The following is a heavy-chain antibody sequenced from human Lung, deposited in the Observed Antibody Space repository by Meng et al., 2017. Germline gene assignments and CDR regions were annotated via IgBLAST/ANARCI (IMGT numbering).Heavy chain of an antibody. Sequence: QVQTQQWGAGLLKPSETLSLTCVVSGGSFSDYYWSWIRQPPGKGLEWIGETNHSGSTNYNPSLESRATISVDTSQNNLSLKLSSVTAADSAVYYCARGPTTMAHDFDYWGQGTLVTVAS. CDR1: GGSFSDYY. V-gene: IGHV4-34*01. J-gene: IGHJ4*02. CDR2: TNHSGST. D-gene: IGHD4-11*01. CDR3: ARGPTTMAHDFDY.